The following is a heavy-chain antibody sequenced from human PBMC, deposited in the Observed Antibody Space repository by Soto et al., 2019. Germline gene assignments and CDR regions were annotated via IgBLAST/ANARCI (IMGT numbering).Heavy chain of an antibody. V-gene: IGHV3-11*06. J-gene: IGHJ2*01. CDR1: GFTFSDYY. CDR2: IDGSSSYT. Sequence: QVQLVESGGGLVKPGGSLRLSCAASGFTFSDYYMSWLRQAPGRGLEWISYIDGSSSYTNYADSVRGRFTISRDNAKNSLYLQINSLTTEDTAVYYCARRSPSFDLWGRGTLVSVSS. CDR3: ARRSPSFDL.